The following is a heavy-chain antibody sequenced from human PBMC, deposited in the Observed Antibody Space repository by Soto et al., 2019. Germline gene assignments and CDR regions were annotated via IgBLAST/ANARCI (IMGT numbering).Heavy chain of an antibody. CDR2: IKSKTDGATR. Sequence: PGGSLRLSXEGSGFTFSYAYMSWVRQAPGKGLGWVGRIKSKTDGATRDYAAPVKGGFTISRDDSKNTLYLQMSSLKTEDTAVYYCTGWNFDFWGQGTLVTVSS. V-gene: IGHV3-15*01. D-gene: IGHD2-15*01. CDR3: TGWNFDF. CDR1: GFTFSYAY. J-gene: IGHJ4*02.